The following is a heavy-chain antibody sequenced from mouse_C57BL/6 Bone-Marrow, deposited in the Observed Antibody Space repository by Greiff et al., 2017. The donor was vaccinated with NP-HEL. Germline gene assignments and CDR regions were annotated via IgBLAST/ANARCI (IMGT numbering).Heavy chain of an antibody. CDR2: IYPRSGNT. J-gene: IGHJ4*01. D-gene: IGHD1-1*01. CDR3: ERHYGSTSYAMDF. V-gene: IGHV1-81*01. CDR1: GYTFTSYG. Sequence: VKLQESGAELARPGASVKLSCKASGYTFTSYGISWVKQRTGQGLEWIGEIYPRSGNTYYNEKFKGKATLTADKSSSAAYMGLRSLTSENSAVYFCERHYGSTSYAMDFWGQGTAVTVSA.